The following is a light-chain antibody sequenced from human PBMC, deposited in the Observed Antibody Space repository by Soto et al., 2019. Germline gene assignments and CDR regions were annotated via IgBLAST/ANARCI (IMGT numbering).Light chain of an antibody. J-gene: IGLJ2*01. V-gene: IGLV1-44*01. CDR2: SDS. CDR3: GTWDDSLNGPV. CDR1: SSNIGSNT. Sequence: QAVVTQAPSASGTPGQRVTISCSGSSSNIGSNTVNWYQQLPGTAPKLLIFSDSQRPSGVPDRFSGAKSGTSASLAISGLQSEDEADYYCGTWDDSLNGPVFGGGTKVTVL.